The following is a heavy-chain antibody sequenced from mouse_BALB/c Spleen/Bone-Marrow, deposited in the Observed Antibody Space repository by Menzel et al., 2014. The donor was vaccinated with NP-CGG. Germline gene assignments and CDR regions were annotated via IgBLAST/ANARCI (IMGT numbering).Heavy chain of an antibody. CDR3: ARGGNFDY. CDR1: GYTFTSYT. V-gene: IGHV1-4*01. CDR2: INPSSGYT. J-gene: IGHJ2*01. Sequence: VKLVESGAELARPGASVKMSCKASGYTFTSYTMHWVKQRPGRGLEWIGYINPSSGYTNYNQKFKDKAALTADKSSSAACMQLSSLTSEDSAVYYCARGGNFDYWGQGTTLTVSS. D-gene: IGHD1-1*01.